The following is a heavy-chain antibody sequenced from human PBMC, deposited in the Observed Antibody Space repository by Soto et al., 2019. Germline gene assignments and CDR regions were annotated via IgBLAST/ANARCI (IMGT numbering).Heavy chain of an antibody. Sequence: QVHLVHSWSEVKNPVASVKVSCKASGYTFTSYAMHWVRQAPGQRLEWMGWINAGNGNTKYSQKFQGRVTITRDTSASTAYMELSSLRSEDTAVYYCARDPGYSYGYNWGQGTLGTVSS. V-gene: IGHV1-3*01. D-gene: IGHD5-18*01. CDR3: ARDPGYSYGYN. CDR1: GYTFTSYA. J-gene: IGHJ4*02. CDR2: INAGNGNT.